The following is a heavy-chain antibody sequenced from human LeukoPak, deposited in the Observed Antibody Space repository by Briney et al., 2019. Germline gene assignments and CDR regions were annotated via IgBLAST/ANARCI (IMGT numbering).Heavy chain of an antibody. CDR2: ISASGAST. V-gene: IGHV3-23*01. D-gene: IGHD2-15*01. J-gene: IGHJ4*02. Sequence: GGSLRLSCAASGFTFSSYAMSWVRQAPGKGLEWVSAISASGASTYYADSVKGRFTISRDNSKNTLYLQMNSLRAEDTAVYYCAREWDCSGGICFPRGFDFWGQGTLVTVSS. CDR3: AREWDCSGGICFPRGFDF. CDR1: GFTFSSYA.